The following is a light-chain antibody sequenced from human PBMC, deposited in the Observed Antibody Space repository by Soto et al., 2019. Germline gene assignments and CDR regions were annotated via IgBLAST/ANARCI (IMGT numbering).Light chain of an antibody. CDR3: QQGCSTSLS. CDR1: QSISTY. J-gene: IGKJ4*01. Sequence: DIEMTQSPSSLSASVGDRVTITCRASQSISTYLNWYQQKGGKAPKLLIHGASSLQSGVPLRFSVSGSGTDFTLTISSVQPEDFAPYYCQQGCSTSLSFGGGTKVE. CDR2: GAS. V-gene: IGKV1-39*01.